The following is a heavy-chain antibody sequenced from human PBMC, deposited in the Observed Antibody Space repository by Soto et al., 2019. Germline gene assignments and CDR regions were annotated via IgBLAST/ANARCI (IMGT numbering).Heavy chain of an antibody. V-gene: IGHV3-21*01. CDR1: GFTFSSYS. CDR3: ARDFRLVGSNTIDY. Sequence: GGSLRLPCAASGFTFSSYSMNWVRQAPGKGLEWVSSISSSSSYIYYADSVKGRFTISRDNAKNSLYLQMNSLRAEDTAVYYCARDFRLVGSNTIDYWGQGTLVTVSS. D-gene: IGHD1-26*01. J-gene: IGHJ4*02. CDR2: ISSSSSYI.